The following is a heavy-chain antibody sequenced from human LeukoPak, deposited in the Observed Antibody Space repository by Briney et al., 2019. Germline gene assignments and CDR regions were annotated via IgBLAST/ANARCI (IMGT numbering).Heavy chain of an antibody. CDR1: GFTFDDYT. V-gene: IGHV3-43*01. J-gene: IGHJ4*02. CDR2: ISWDGGST. D-gene: IGHD5-18*01. CDR3: AKDNTAMVTGGVDY. Sequence: PGGSLRLSCAASGFTFDDYTMHWVRQAPGKGLEWVSLISWDGGSTYYADSVKGRFTISRDNSKNSLYLQMNSLRTEDTALYYCAKDNTAMVTGGVDYWGQGTLVTVSS.